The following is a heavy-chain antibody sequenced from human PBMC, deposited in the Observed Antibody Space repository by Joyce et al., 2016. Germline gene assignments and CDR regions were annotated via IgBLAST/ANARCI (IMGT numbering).Heavy chain of an antibody. J-gene: IGHJ6*01. V-gene: IGHV4-59*01. Sequence: QVQLQESGPGLVKPLETLSLTCTVSGGSISTYYWSWIRQPPGKGLEWMGYIYYSGSTSYNPSLKSRVTISLDTSKNQFSLTLRSVTAADTAVYFCARTSGSYFYYFGMDVWGQGTTVTVSS. CDR3: ARTSGSYFYYFGMDV. D-gene: IGHD1-26*01. CDR2: IYYSGST. CDR1: GGSISTYY.